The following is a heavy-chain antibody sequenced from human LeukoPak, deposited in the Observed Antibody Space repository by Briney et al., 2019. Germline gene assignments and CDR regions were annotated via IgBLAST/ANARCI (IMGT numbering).Heavy chain of an antibody. V-gene: IGHV3-48*01. CDR3: ARDYVFALDY. D-gene: IGHD2-2*03. Sequence: PGGSLRLSCAASGFSFSSYSMNWARQAPGKGLEWISYISHSGSAEHYTDSVKGRFTISRDNAKNALYLQMNSLRAEDTAVYFCARDYVFALDYWSQGTLVAVSS. J-gene: IGHJ4*02. CDR2: ISHSGSAE. CDR1: GFSFSSYS.